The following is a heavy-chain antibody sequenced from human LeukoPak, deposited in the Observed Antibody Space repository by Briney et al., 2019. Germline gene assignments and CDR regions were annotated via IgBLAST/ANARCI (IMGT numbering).Heavy chain of an antibody. CDR2: ISPYNENT. J-gene: IGHJ3*02. CDR1: SYTFTNYG. D-gene: IGHD3-9*01. CDR3: ARASGVLRYFDWLFPVNDAFDI. V-gene: IGHV1-18*01. Sequence: GASVKVSCKASSYTFTNYGINWVRQAPGQGLEWMGWISPYNENTKYAQKFQGRVTMTTDTSTSTAYMELRSLRSDDTAVYYCARASGVLRYFDWLFPVNDAFDIWGQGTMVTVSS.